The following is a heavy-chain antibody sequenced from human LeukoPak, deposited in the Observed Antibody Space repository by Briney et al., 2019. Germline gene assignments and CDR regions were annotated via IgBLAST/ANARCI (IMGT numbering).Heavy chain of an antibody. CDR3: ARLYGSGSYYRH. J-gene: IGHJ4*02. CDR2: INQSGST. Sequence: SETLSLTCTVYGGSFSGYYWSWIRQPPGKGLEWIGEINQSGSTNYNPSLKSRVTISADTSKNQFSLKLNSMTAADTAVYYCARLYGSGSYYRHRGQGTLVTVSS. V-gene: IGHV4-34*01. CDR1: GGSFSGYY. D-gene: IGHD3-10*01.